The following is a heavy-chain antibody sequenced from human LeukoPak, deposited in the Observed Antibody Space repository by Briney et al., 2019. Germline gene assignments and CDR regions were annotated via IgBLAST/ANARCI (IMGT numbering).Heavy chain of an antibody. CDR3: ARRAKYGSGSYYHYYYYYYMDV. CDR2: MNPNSGNT. Sequence: ASVKVSCKASGYTFTSYDNNWVRQATGQGLEWMGWMNPNSGNTGYAQKFQGRVTMTRNTSISTAYMELSSLRSEDTAVYYCARRAKYGSGSYYHYYYYYYMDVWGKGTTVTVSS. J-gene: IGHJ6*03. V-gene: IGHV1-8*01. CDR1: GYTFTSYD. D-gene: IGHD3-10*01.